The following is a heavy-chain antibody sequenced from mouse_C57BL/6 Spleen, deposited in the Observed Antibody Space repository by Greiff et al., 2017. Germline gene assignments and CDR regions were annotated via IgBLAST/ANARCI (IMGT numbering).Heavy chain of an antibody. D-gene: IGHD1-1*01. CDR2: ISSGSSTI. CDR1: GFTFSDYG. V-gene: IGHV5-17*01. Sequence: VQLKESGGGLVKPGGSLKLSCAASGFTFSDYGMHWVRQAPEKGLEWVAYISSGSSTIYYADTVKGRFTISRDNAKNTLFLQMTSLRSEDTAMYYCAKDYGSSYFLFDYWGQGTTLTVSS. CDR3: AKDYGSSYFLFDY. J-gene: IGHJ2*01.